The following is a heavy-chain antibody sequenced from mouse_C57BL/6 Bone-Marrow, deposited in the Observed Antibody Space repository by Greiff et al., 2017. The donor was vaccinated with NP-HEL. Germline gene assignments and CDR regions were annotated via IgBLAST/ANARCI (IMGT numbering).Heavy chain of an antibody. J-gene: IGHJ4*01. CDR3: TRKTTVVAEGYYAMDY. D-gene: IGHD1-1*01. CDR1: GYTFTDYE. V-gene: IGHV1-15*01. Sequence: VQLQQSGAELVRPGASVTLSCKASGYTFTDYEMHWVKQTPVHGLEWIGAIDPETGGTAYNQKFKGKAILTADKSSSTAYMELRSLTSEDSDVYYCTRKTTVVAEGYYAMDYWGQGTSVTVSS. CDR2: IDPETGGT.